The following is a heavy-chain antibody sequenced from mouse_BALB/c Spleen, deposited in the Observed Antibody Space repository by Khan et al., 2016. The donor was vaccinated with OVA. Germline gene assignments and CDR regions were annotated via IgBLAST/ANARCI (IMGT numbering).Heavy chain of an antibody. CDR2: IWTGGST. Sequence: QVQLKESGPGLVAPSQSLSITCTVSGFSLTNYGVHWVRQPPRKGLEWLGVIWTGGSTNYNSALMSRLSINKDNSKSQVFLTMNSLQTDDTAIYYCARNEGITYVDAMDYWGQGTSVTVSS. V-gene: IGHV2-9*02. CDR3: ARNEGITYVDAMDY. D-gene: IGHD2-4*01. J-gene: IGHJ4*01. CDR1: GFSLTNYG.